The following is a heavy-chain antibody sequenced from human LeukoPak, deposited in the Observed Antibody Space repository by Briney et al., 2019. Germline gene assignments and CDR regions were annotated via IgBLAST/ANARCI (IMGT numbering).Heavy chain of an antibody. Sequence: SETLSLTCTVSGGSISSGSYYWSWIRQPAGKGLEWIGRIYTSGSTNYNPSLKSRVTISVGTSKNQFSLKLSSVTAADTAVYYCARSGGYYLFDYWGQGTLVTVSS. J-gene: IGHJ4*02. D-gene: IGHD3-3*01. V-gene: IGHV4-61*02. CDR3: ARSGGYYLFDY. CDR1: GGSISSGSYY. CDR2: IYTSGST.